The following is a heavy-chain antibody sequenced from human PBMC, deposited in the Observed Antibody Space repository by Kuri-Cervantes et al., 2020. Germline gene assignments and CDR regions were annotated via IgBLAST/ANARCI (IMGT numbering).Heavy chain of an antibody. V-gene: IGHV4-34*01. CDR3: ARGWRRYCSSTSCYAGHSYWYFDL. CDR2: INHSGST. Sequence: ESLKISCAASGFTFSSYSMNWVRQAPGKGLEWIGEINHSGSTNYNPSLKSRVTISVDTSKNQFSLKLSSVTAADTAVYYCARGWRRYCSSTSCYAGHSYWYFDLWGRGTLVTVSS. D-gene: IGHD2-2*01. J-gene: IGHJ2*01. CDR1: GFTFSSYS.